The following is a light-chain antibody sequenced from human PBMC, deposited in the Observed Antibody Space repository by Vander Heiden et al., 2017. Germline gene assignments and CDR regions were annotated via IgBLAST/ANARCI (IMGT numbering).Light chain of an antibody. Sequence: SSELTQDPAVSVALGQTVKITCQGDSLRGYYASWYQQRPGQAPRLLIYDKKNRPSGIPDRFSASSSGDTSSLTVSGAQAEDEADYYCMSRDSSGKQVVIGGGTKLTVL. V-gene: IGLV3-19*01. CDR2: DKK. J-gene: IGLJ2*01. CDR3: MSRDSSGKQVV. CDR1: SLRGYY.